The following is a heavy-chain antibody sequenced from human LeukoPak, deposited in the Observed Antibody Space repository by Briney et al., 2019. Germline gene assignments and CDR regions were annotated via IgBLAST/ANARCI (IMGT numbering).Heavy chain of an antibody. Sequence: PGGSLRLSCAASGFTFSTYNMNWVRQAPGKGPEWVSSISTSSNYIYYADSVKGRFTISRDNAKNSLYLQMNSLRVEDTDVYYCARDVGAAASDAFDIWGQGTMVTVSS. D-gene: IGHD1-26*01. CDR2: ISTSSNYI. CDR3: ARDVGAAASDAFDI. V-gene: IGHV3-21*01. J-gene: IGHJ3*02. CDR1: GFTFSTYN.